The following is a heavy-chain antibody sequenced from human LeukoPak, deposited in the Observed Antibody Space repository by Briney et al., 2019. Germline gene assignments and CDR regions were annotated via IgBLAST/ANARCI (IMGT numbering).Heavy chain of an antibody. Sequence: QSGGSLRLSCAASGFTVSSNYMSWVRQAPGKGLEWVSVIYSGGSTYYADSVKGRFTISRDNSKNTLDLQMNSLRAEDTAVYYCAKDLRSSWSFDYWGQGTLVTVSS. J-gene: IGHJ4*02. D-gene: IGHD6-13*01. CDR1: GFTVSSNY. CDR2: IYSGGST. V-gene: IGHV3-53*05. CDR3: AKDLRSSWSFDY.